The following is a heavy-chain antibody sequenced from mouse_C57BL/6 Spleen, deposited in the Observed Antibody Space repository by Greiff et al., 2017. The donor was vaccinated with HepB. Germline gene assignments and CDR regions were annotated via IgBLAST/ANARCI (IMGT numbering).Heavy chain of an antibody. Sequence: VQLQQSGAELVRPGSSVKLSCKASGYTFTSYWMDWVKQRPGQGLEWIGNIYPSDSETHYNQKFKDKATLTVDKSSSTAYMQLSSLTSEDSAVYYWARGGYDGLDYWGQGTTLTVSS. V-gene: IGHV1-61*01. D-gene: IGHD2-3*01. CDR1: GYTFTSYW. CDR2: IYPSDSET. CDR3: ARGGYDGLDY. J-gene: IGHJ2*01.